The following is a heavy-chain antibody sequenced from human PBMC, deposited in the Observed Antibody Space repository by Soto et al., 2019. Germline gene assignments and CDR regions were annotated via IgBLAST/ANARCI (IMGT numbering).Heavy chain of an antibody. CDR2: LYYSGRT. CDR3: ASLMGAGGWFDP. Sequence: QVQLQESGPGLVKPSETLSLTCTVSGGSVSSGTYYKSWIRQPPGKGLEWIGYLYYSGRTNYNPSLQSRVTISVDTSKNQFSLKLSSVTAADTAVYYCASLMGAGGWFDPWGQGTLVTVSS. V-gene: IGHV4-61*01. CDR1: GGSVSSGTYY. J-gene: IGHJ5*02. D-gene: IGHD3-16*01.